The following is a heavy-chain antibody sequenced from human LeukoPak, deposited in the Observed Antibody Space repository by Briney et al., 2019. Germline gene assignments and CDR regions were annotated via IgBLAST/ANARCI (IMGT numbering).Heavy chain of an antibody. CDR3: ARHGNFLSPFGY. CDR1: GGSISSSSYY. CDR2: INYSGST. D-gene: IGHD4-23*01. J-gene: IGHJ4*02. Sequence: PSETLSLTCTVSGGSISSSSYYWGWIRQPPGKGLEWIGTINYSGSTYYNPSLKSRVTISVDTSKNQISLKLNSVTAADTAVYYCARHGNFLSPFGYWGQGTLVTVSS. V-gene: IGHV4-39*01.